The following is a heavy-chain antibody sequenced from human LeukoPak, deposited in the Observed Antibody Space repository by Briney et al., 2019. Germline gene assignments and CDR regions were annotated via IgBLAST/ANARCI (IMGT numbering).Heavy chain of an antibody. J-gene: IGHJ4*02. Sequence: GGSLRLSCSASGFTFSNFWMLWLRQTPGKGLVWVSPLHTDCSATFFAVSVKGRFTISRDNPKSTLYLQMNSLTAEDTAIYYCAREGHYDTRGPDYWGQGTLVTVSS. D-gene: IGHD3-22*01. CDR1: GFTFSNFW. CDR3: AREGHYDTRGPDY. CDR2: LHTDCSAT. V-gene: IGHV3-74*01.